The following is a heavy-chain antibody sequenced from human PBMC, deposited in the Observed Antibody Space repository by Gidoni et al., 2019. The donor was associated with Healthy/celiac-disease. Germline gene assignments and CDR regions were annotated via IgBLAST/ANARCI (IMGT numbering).Heavy chain of an antibody. J-gene: IGHJ2*01. CDR2: MNPNSGNT. CDR3: ARGPGSYFIWYFDL. V-gene: IGHV1-8*01. D-gene: IGHD1-26*01. Sequence: QVQLVQSGAEVKKTGASVKVSCTASGYTFTSYDINWVRQATGQGLEWVGWMNPNSGNTGYAQKFQGRVTMTRNTSISTAYMELSSLRSEDTAVYSCARGPGSYFIWYFDLWGRGTLVTVSS. CDR1: GYTFTSYD.